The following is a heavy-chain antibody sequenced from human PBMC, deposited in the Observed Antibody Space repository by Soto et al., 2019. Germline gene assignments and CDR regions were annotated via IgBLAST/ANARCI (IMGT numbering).Heavy chain of an antibody. CDR2: THSSRST. Sequence: SSETLSLTRTVSGGYISSSSYNWGRIRSPPGKWLEWIGSTHSSRSTYYNPSLKSRVTISVDTSKNQFSLKLSSVTAADTAVYYCPRHATRGLVLYYYYGMDVWGQGTTVT. J-gene: IGHJ6*02. CDR1: GGYISSSSYN. D-gene: IGHD6-19*01. V-gene: IGHV4-39*01. CDR3: PRHATRGLVLYYYYGMDV.